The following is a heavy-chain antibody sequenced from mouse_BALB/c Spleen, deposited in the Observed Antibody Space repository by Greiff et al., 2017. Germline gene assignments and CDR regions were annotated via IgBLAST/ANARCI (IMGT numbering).Heavy chain of an antibody. Sequence: DVKLQESGGGLVQPGGSLKLSCAASGFAFSRYWMSWVRQAPGKGLEWIGEINPDSSTINYTPSLKDKFIISRDNAKNTLYLQMSKVRSEDTALYYCASSSTMITSFAYWGQGTLVTVSA. CDR1: GFAFSRYW. CDR3: ASSSTMITSFAY. J-gene: IGHJ3*01. CDR2: INPDSSTI. V-gene: IGHV4-1*02. D-gene: IGHD2-4*01.